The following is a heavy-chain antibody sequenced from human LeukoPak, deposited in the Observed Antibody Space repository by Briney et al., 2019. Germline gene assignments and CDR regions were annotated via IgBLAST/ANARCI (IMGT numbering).Heavy chain of an antibody. CDR2: ISAYNGNT. CDR1: GYTFTSYG. J-gene: IGHJ4*02. CDR3: ARGGEGYCSSTSCYGPYYFDY. D-gene: IGHD2-2*01. Sequence: GALVKVSCKASGYTFTSYGISWVRQAPGQGLEWMGWISAYNGNTNYAQKLQGRVTMTTDTSTSTAYMELRSLRSDDTAVYYCARGGEGYCSSTSCYGPYYFDYWGQGTLVTVSS. V-gene: IGHV1-18*01.